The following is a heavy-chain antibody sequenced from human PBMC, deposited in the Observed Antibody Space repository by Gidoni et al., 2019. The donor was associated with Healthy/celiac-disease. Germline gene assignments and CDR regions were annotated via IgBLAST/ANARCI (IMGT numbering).Heavy chain of an antibody. CDR1: GCTFSSYG. Sequence: QVQLVESGGGVVQPGRSLRLSCAASGCTFSSYGMHWVRQAPGQGLEWVAVIWYDGSNKYYADSVKGRFTISRDNSKNTLYLQMNSLRAEDTAVYYCARQMVATIGGFDYWCQGTLVTVSS. CDR3: ARQMVATIGGFDY. D-gene: IGHD5-12*01. CDR2: IWYDGSNK. J-gene: IGHJ4*02. V-gene: IGHV3-33*01.